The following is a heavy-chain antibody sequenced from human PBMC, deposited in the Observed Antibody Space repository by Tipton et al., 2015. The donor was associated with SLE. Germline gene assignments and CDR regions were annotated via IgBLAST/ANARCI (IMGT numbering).Heavy chain of an antibody. CDR2: IYTNENT. J-gene: IGHJ4*02. Sequence: TLSLTCTVSGGSFSSYYWSWIRQPAGGGLEWIGRIYTNENTNYNPSLKSRVTMSVDTSKNHFSLKLISVTAAATAVYYCARGVDIATAYFDYWGQGTLVTVS. CDR1: GGSFSSYY. D-gene: IGHD2-15*01. V-gene: IGHV4-4*07. CDR3: ARGVDIATAYFDY.